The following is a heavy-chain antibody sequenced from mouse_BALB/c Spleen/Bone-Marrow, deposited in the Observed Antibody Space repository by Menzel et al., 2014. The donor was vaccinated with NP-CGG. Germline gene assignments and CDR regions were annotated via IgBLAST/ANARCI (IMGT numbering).Heavy chain of an antibody. CDR1: GYTFTSYD. CDR2: IYPGDGST. V-gene: IGHV1S33*01. Sequence: CGPELVKPGALVKISCRASGYTFTSYDINWVKQRPGQGLEWIGWIYPGDGSTNYNEKFKGKATLTADNSPSTAYMQLSSLTSENSAVYFCARWNYGSRRGFDYWGQGTTLTVSS. D-gene: IGHD1-1*01. J-gene: IGHJ2*01. CDR3: ARWNYGSRRGFDY.